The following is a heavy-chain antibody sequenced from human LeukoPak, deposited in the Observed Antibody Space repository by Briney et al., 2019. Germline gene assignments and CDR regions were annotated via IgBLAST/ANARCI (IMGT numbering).Heavy chain of an antibody. Sequence: SQTLSLTCTVSGGSISSGSYYWSWIRQPPGKGLEWIGEINHSGSTNYNPSLKSRVTISVDTSKNQFSLKLSSVTAADTAVYYCARGRRNGTFRNYVYMDVWGKGTTVTVSS. CDR1: GGSISSGSYY. V-gene: IGHV4-39*07. J-gene: IGHJ6*03. D-gene: IGHD1-1*01. CDR2: INHSGST. CDR3: ARGRRNGTFRNYVYMDV.